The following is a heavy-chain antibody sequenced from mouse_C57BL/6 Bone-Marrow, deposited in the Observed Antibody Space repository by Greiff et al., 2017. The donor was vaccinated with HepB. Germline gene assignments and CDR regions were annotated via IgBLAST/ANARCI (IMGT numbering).Heavy chain of an antibody. J-gene: IGHJ2*01. CDR2: IRNKANGYTT. Sequence: DVKLVESGGGLVQPGGSLSLSCAASGFTFTDYYMSWVRQPPGKALEWLGFIRNKANGYTTEYSASVKGRFTISRDNSQSILYLQMNALRAEDSATYYCARSHGSLDYWGQGTTLTVSS. CDR3: ARSHGSLDY. V-gene: IGHV7-3*01. D-gene: IGHD1-1*01. CDR1: GFTFTDYY.